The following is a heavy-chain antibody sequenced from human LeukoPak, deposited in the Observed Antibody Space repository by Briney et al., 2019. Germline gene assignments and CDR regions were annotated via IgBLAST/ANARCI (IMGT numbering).Heavy chain of an antibody. J-gene: IGHJ4*02. Sequence: GASVKVSCKASGYTFTSYYIHWVRQAPGQGLEWMGKINPSGDSTNYAQKFQGRVTMTPDTSTSTVYRELSSLRSEDTAVYYCARTLSDSGLSYWGQGTLVTVSS. CDR1: GYTFTSYY. D-gene: IGHD3/OR15-3a*01. V-gene: IGHV1-46*01. CDR2: INPSGDST. CDR3: ARTLSDSGLSY.